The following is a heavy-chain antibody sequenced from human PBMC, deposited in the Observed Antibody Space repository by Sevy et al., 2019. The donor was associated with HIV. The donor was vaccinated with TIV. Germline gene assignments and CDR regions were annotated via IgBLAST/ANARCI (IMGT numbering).Heavy chain of an antibody. J-gene: IGHJ5*02. CDR2: IVVGSGST. CDR1: AFTFSTSA. Sequence: ASVKVSCKASAFTFSTSAVQWVRQSRGQRLEWIGWIVVGSGSTNYAQKFQGRVTFTRDMSTNTAYMEMSSPRSDDTAVYYCAATTDTIFGVVLMNNWFDPWGQGTLVTVSS. CDR3: AATTDTIFGVVLMNNWFDP. D-gene: IGHD3-3*01. V-gene: IGHV1-58*01.